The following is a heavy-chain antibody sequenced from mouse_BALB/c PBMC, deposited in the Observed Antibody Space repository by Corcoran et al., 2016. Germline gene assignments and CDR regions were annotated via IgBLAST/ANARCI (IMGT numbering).Heavy chain of an antibody. D-gene: IGHD2-2*01. CDR1: GFTFGDYA. CDR3: SREVGLGYCSGYTCAGDY. V-gene: IGHV7-3*01. CDR2: IRNKAHGGTA. J-gene: IGHJ4*01. Sequence: VQLVESGGDLVQPGRSLRLSCTASGFTFGDYAMSWFRQAPGKGLEWVGRIRNKAHGGTAEYAASVKGRFTISRDDSKSIVYLQMNSLKTEDTSVYYCSREVGLGYCSGYTCAGDYWGQGTLVAVSS.